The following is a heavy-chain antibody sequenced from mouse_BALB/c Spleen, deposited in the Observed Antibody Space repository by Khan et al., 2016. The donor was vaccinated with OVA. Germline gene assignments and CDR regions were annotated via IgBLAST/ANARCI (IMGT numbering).Heavy chain of an antibody. D-gene: IGHD2-3*01. Sequence: EVELVESGGDLVKPGGSLKLSCAASGFTFNNYAMSWVRQTPEKRLEWVATVSSGGSFTYYPDSVKGRFTISRDNAKNTLYLQMSSLRSEDSATYYCARQGGIYDGPFDYWGQGTTLTVSS. CDR2: VSSGGSFT. V-gene: IGHV5-9-3*01. CDR3: ARQGGIYDGPFDY. CDR1: GFTFNNYA. J-gene: IGHJ2*01.